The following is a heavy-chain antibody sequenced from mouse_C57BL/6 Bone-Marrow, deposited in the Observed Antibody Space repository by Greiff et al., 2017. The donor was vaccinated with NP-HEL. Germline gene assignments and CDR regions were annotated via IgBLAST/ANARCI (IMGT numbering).Heavy chain of an antibody. CDR1: GFTFSSYA. CDR3: ARTSNCSAWFAY. Sequence: EVNVVESGGGLVKPGGSLKLSCAASGFTFSSYAMSWVRQTPEKRLEWVATISDGGSYTYYPDNVKGRFTISRDNAKNNLYLQMSHLKSEDTAMYYCARTSNCSAWFAYWGQGTLVTVSA. V-gene: IGHV5-4*03. D-gene: IGHD2-5*01. J-gene: IGHJ3*01. CDR2: ISDGGSYT.